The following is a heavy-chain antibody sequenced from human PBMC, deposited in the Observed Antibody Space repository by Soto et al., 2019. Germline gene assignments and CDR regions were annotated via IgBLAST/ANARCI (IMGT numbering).Heavy chain of an antibody. J-gene: IGHJ4*02. Sequence: ASVKVACKASGYTFTSYGIGGVRQAPGQGLEWMGWISAYNGNTNYAQKLQGRVTMTTDTSTSTAYMELRSLRSDDTAVYYCARDESAGTFDYWGQGTLVTVSS. CDR2: ISAYNGNT. CDR3: ARDESAGTFDY. CDR1: GYTFTSYG. D-gene: IGHD6-19*01. V-gene: IGHV1-18*01.